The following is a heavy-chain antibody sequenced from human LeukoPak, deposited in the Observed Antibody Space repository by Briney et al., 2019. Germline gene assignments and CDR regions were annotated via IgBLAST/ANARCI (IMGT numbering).Heavy chain of an antibody. CDR2: IYWDDDK. V-gene: IGHV2-5*02. J-gene: IGHJ4*02. CDR3: AHRGGAAAVFDY. D-gene: IGHD6-13*01. Sequence: SGPTLVKPTQTLTLTCTLSGFSLSTSGVGVGWIRQPPGKALEWLALIYWDDDKRYSPSLKSRLTVTKDTSRNQVVFTMTNMDPMDTATYYCAHRGGAAAVFDYWGQGTLVTVSS. CDR1: GFSLSTSGVG.